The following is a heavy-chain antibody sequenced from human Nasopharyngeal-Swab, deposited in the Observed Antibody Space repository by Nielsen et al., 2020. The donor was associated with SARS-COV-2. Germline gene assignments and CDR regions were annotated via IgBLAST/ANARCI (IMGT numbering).Heavy chain of an antibody. D-gene: IGHD3-22*01. J-gene: IGHJ4*02. CDR2: INHSGST. V-gene: IGHV4-34*01. Sequence: GSLRLSCAVYGGSFSGYYWSWIRQPPGKGLEWIGEINHSGSTYYNPSLKSRVTISVDASKNQFSLKLSSVTAADTAVYYCARDAYYYDSSGYYYNPWGYWGQGTLVTVSS. CDR3: ARDAYYYDSSGYYYNPWGY. CDR1: GGSFSGYY.